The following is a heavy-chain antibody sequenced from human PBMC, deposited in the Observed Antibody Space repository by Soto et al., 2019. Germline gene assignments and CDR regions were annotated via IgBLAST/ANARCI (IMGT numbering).Heavy chain of an antibody. CDR3: ARLEYCSGGSCFYYFDY. V-gene: IGHV5-51*01. J-gene: IGHJ4*02. CDR2: IYPGDSDT. Sequence: GESLKISCKGSGYSFTIYCIGWVRQMPWKGLEWMGIIYPGDSDTRYSQSFQGQVTISADKSISTAYLQWSSLKASDTAMYYCARLEYCSGGSCFYYFDYWGQGTLVTVSS. D-gene: IGHD2-15*01. CDR1: GYSFTIYC.